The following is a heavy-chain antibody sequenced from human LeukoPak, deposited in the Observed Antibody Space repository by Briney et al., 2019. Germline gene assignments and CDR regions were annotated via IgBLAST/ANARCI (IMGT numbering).Heavy chain of an antibody. CDR2: IYTSGST. V-gene: IGHV4-4*07. CDR1: GGSISSYY. Sequence: SETLSLTCTVSGGSISSYYWSWIRQPAGKGLEWLWRIYTSGSTNYNPSLKGRVTMSVDTSKNQFSLKLSYVTAADTAVYYCARRSSVGAFDYWGQGTLVTVSS. CDR3: ARRSSVGAFDY. D-gene: IGHD1-26*01. J-gene: IGHJ4*02.